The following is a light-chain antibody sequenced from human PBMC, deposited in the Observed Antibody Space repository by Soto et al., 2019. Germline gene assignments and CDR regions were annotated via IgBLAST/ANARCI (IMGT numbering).Light chain of an antibody. Sequence: QSVLTQPPSASGTPGQRVTISCFGSRSNIGSNTVNWYQQIPRTAPKLVIYSNNQRPSGVPDRFSGSKSCTSASLVISDLQSDDEGVYYCGTWDDSLNGWVFGGGT. V-gene: IGLV1-44*01. CDR1: RSNIGSNT. CDR3: GTWDDSLNGWV. CDR2: SNN. J-gene: IGLJ3*02.